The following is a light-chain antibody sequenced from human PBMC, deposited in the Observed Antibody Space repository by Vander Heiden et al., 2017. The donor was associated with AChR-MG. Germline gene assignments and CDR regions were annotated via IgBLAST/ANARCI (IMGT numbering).Light chain of an antibody. CDR2: DAS. Sequence: EIVLTQSPPTLSWSPGERATLPCRASQSVSSYLAWYQKKPGQAPRLLIYDASNRATGIPARFSGSGSGTDFTLTISSLEPEDFAVYYCQQRSNWPPTFGPGTKVDIK. V-gene: IGKV3-11*01. J-gene: IGKJ3*01. CDR3: QQRSNWPPT. CDR1: QSVSSY.